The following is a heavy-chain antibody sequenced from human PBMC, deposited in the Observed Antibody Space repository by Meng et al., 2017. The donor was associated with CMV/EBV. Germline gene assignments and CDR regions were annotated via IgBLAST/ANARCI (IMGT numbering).Heavy chain of an antibody. D-gene: IGHD6-13*01. Sequence: GSLRLSCAVYGGSFSGYYWSWIRQPPGKGLEWIGEINHSGSTNYNPSLKSRVTISVDTSKNQFSLKLSSVTAADTAVYYCRAEAAAGTDIDYWGQGTLVTVSS. CDR1: GGSFSGYY. CDR3: RAEAAAGTDIDY. CDR2: INHSGST. J-gene: IGHJ4*02. V-gene: IGHV4-34*03.